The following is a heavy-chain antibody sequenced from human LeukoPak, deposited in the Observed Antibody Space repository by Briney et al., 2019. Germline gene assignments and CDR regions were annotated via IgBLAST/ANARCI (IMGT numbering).Heavy chain of an antibody. D-gene: IGHD1-26*01. Sequence: GSLRLSCAASGFTFSSYWMSWVRQAPGKGLEWVSYISSSGSTIYYAESVKGRFTISRDNSKNTLYLQMNSLRAEDTAVYYCAKDPVGATGWFDPWGQGTLVTVSS. V-gene: IGHV3-23*01. CDR2: ISSSGSTI. CDR3: AKDPVGATGWFDP. CDR1: GFTFSSYW. J-gene: IGHJ5*02.